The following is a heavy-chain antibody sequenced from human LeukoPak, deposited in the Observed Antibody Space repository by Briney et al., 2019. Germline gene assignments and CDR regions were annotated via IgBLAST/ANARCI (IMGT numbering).Heavy chain of an antibody. CDR2: IKQDGSEK. Sequence: PGGSLKLSCLASGFTFSSYSMNWVRQAQGKGLEWVANIKQDGSEKYYVDSVKGRFTISRDNAKNSLYLQMNSLRAEDTAVYYCARDGRGEWGQGTLVTVSS. D-gene: IGHD3-16*01. V-gene: IGHV3-7*01. CDR1: GFTFSSYS. J-gene: IGHJ4*02. CDR3: ARDGRGE.